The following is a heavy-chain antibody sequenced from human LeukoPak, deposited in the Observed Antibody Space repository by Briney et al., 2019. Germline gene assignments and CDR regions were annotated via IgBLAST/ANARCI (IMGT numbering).Heavy chain of an antibody. CDR2: IIPIFGTA. V-gene: IGHV1-69*05. CDR3: ARGRDCSSTSCYRSYFDY. J-gene: IGHJ4*02. D-gene: IGHD2-2*02. Sequence: GSSVKVSCKASGGTFSSYAISWVRQAPGQGLEWMGGIIPIFGTANYAQKFQGRVTITTYESTSTAYMELSSLRSEDTAVYYCARGRDCSSTSCYRSYFDYWGQGTLVTVSS. CDR1: GGTFSSYA.